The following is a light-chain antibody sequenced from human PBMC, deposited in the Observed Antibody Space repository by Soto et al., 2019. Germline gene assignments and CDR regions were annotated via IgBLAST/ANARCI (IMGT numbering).Light chain of an antibody. CDR1: QRLLHSNGNHF. CDR3: LQARQTPYT. V-gene: IGKV2-28*01. J-gene: IGKJ2*01. Sequence: EIVMTQSPPSLTVTPGEPASISCRSSQRLLHSNGNHFLDWYLQKPGQSPQLLIYLGSYRASGVRDRVSGSGAGTDFTLKITRVDAEDVGIYYCLQARQTPYTFGQGTKLEIK. CDR2: LGS.